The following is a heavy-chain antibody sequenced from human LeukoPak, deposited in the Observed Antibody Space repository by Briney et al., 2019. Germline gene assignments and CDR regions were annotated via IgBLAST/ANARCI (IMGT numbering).Heavy chain of an antibody. CDR1: GYSISSGYY. J-gene: IGHJ3*02. CDR3: ARIDGSGRGAFDI. CDR2: IYHSGTT. D-gene: IGHD3-10*01. Sequence: SETLSLTCAVSGYSISSGYYWGWIRQPPGKGLEWIGSIYHSGTTYYNPSLKSRVTISVDTSKNQFSLKLSSVTAADTAVYSCARIDGSGRGAFDIWGQGTMVTVSS. V-gene: IGHV4-38-2*01.